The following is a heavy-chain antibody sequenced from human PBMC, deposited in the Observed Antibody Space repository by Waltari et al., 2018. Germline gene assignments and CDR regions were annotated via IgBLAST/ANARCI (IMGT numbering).Heavy chain of an antibody. Sequence: QVQLVQSGAEVKKPGASVKVSCKASGYTFTGYYMHWVRQAPGQGLEWMGWINPNSGGTNYTQKVQGRVPMTRDTSISTAYMELSRLRSDDTAVYYCARDRRVDTAFSWFDPWGQGTLVTVSS. V-gene: IGHV1-2*02. J-gene: IGHJ5*02. CDR1: GYTFTGYY. D-gene: IGHD5-18*01. CDR3: ARDRRVDTAFSWFDP. CDR2: INPNSGGT.